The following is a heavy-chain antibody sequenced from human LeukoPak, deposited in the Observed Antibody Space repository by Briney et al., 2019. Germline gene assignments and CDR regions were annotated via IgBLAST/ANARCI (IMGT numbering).Heavy chain of an antibody. V-gene: IGHV3-9*01. CDR1: GFSFDDYA. Sequence: GGSLRLSCAASGFSFDDYAMHWVRQAPGRGLGWASGITWNSGSTGYAHSVKGRFTTSRDNAKNSLFVQMNSLRAEDTALYYCAKDACSGTSCSFDYWGQGTLVTVSS. J-gene: IGHJ4*02. CDR3: AKDACSGTSCSFDY. D-gene: IGHD2-2*01. CDR2: ITWNSGST.